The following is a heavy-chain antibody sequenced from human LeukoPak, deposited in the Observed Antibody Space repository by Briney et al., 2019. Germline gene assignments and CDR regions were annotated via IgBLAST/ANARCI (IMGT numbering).Heavy chain of an antibody. CDR3: ARGRAGSYSYFDY. Sequence: SETLSLTCAVYGGSFSGYCWSWIRQPPGKGLEWIGEINHSGSTNYNPSLKSRVTISVDTSKNQFSLKLSSVTAADTAVYYCARGRAGSYSYFDYWGQGTLVTVSS. D-gene: IGHD3-10*01. V-gene: IGHV4-34*01. J-gene: IGHJ4*02. CDR2: INHSGST. CDR1: GGSFSGYC.